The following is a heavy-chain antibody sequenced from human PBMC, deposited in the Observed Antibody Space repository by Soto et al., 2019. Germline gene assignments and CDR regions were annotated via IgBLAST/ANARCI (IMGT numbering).Heavy chain of an antibody. Sequence: ASVKVSCKASGYTFTSYGISWVRQAPGQGLEWMGWISAYNGNTNYAQKLQGRVTMTTDTSTSTAYMELRSLRSDDTAVYYCARARPRYSYGQPTYYYYGMDVWGQGTTVTVSS. D-gene: IGHD5-18*01. CDR3: ARARPRYSYGQPTYYYYGMDV. J-gene: IGHJ6*02. CDR2: ISAYNGNT. V-gene: IGHV1-18*01. CDR1: GYTFTSYG.